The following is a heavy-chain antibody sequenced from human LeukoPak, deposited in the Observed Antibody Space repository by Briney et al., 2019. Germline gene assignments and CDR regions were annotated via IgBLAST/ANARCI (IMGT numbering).Heavy chain of an antibody. D-gene: IGHD2-8*01. CDR3: ARVGTGTSGYFDY. Sequence: GGSLRLSCAASGFIVSSNYMSWVRQAPGKGLELVSIIYSGGSTYYADYVKGRFTISRENSKNTVYLQMNSLRGEDTAMYYCARVGTGTSGYFDYWGQGALVTVSS. J-gene: IGHJ4*02. CDR2: IYSGGST. CDR1: GFIVSSNY. V-gene: IGHV3-53*01.